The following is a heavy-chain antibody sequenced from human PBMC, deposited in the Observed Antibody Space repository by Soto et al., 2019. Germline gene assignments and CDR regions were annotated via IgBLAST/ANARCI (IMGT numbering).Heavy chain of an antibody. CDR3: AKDRVYGGNSNYFDY. V-gene: IGHV3-11*05. CDR1: GFTFSDYY. J-gene: IGHJ4*02. CDR2: SSNSGSFT. D-gene: IGHD4-17*01. Sequence: GGSLRLSCAASGFTFSDYYMSWIRQTPGKGLEWIGYSSNSGSFTRYADSVKGRFSISRDNAKNSLYLQINSLRAEDTAVYYCAKDRVYGGNSNYFDYWGQGTLVTVSS.